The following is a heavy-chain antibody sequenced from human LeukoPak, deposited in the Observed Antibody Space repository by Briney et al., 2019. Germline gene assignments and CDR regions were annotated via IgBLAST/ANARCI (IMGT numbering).Heavy chain of an antibody. Sequence: SETLSLTCTVSGGSVSSGSYYWSWIRQPPGKGLEGIGYIYYSGSTNYNPSLKSRVTISVDTSKNQFSLKLSSVTAADTAVYYCARSEYPGHYFDYWGQGTLVTVSS. CDR2: IYYSGST. CDR3: ARSEYPGHYFDY. CDR1: GGSVSSGSYY. D-gene: IGHD2-2*01. J-gene: IGHJ4*02. V-gene: IGHV4-61*01.